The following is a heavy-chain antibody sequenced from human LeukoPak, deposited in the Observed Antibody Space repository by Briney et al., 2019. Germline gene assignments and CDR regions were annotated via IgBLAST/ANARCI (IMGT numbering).Heavy chain of an antibody. CDR1: GFTFSSYT. V-gene: IGHV3-21*01. J-gene: IGHJ4*02. D-gene: IGHD3-9*01. CDR3: ARATTYDILTGYFDY. Sequence: GGSLRLSCAASGFTFSSYTMNWVRQAPGKALEWVSSISSSSSYIYYAESVKGRFTMSRDNAKNSLYLQMNSLRAEDTAVYYCARATTYDILTGYFDYWGQGTLVTVSS. CDR2: ISSSSSYI.